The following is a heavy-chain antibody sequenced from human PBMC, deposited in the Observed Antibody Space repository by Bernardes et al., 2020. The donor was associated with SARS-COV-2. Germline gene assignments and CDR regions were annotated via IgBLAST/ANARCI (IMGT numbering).Heavy chain of an antibody. CDR2: IKRKTDGVTT. CDR3: TTGAEIYYDSSGFSYYFDF. D-gene: IGHD3-22*01. Sequence: GGPLRLSCAASGFTFSNSWVNWVRQAPGKGLEWVGHIKRKTDGVTTDYAAPVKGRFTISGDDSKNTMYLQMNSLKTEDTAVYYCTTGAEIYYDSSGFSYYFDFWGQGTLVTVSS. J-gene: IGHJ4*02. CDR1: GFTFSNSW. V-gene: IGHV3-15*07.